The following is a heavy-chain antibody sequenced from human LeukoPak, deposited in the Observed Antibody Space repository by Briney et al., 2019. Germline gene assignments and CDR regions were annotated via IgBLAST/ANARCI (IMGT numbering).Heavy chain of an antibody. CDR1: GGSISSYY. CDR3: ARGGKGPVSYYYYMDV. Sequence: PSETLSITCTVSGGSISSYYWSWIRQPPGKGLEWIGYIYYSGSTNYNPSLKSRVTISVDTSNNQFSLKLSSVTAADTAVYYCARGGKGPVSYYYYMDVWGKGTTVTVSS. J-gene: IGHJ6*03. CDR2: IYYSGST. D-gene: IGHD1-14*01. V-gene: IGHV4-59*08.